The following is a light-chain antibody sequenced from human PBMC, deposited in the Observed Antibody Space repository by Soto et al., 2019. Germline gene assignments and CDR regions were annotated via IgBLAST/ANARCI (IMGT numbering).Light chain of an antibody. V-gene: IGLV1-44*01. Sequence: HSVLTQPPSASGTPGQRVTISCSGSSSNIGSNTVNWYQQLPGTAPKLLIYSNNQRPSGVPDRFSGSQSGTSASLAISGLQSEDEADYYCAAWDDSLNGRVFGTGPKVTV. CDR1: SSNIGSNT. CDR2: SNN. CDR3: AAWDDSLNGRV. J-gene: IGLJ1*01.